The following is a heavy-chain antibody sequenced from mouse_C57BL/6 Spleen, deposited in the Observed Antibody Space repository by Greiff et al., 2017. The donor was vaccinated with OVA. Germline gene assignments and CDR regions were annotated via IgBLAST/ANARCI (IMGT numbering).Heavy chain of an antibody. J-gene: IGHJ1*03. CDR3: ARRLTVVATDWYFDV. D-gene: IGHD1-1*01. Sequence: VQLQQSGAELAKPGASVKLSCKASGYTFTSYWMHWVKQRPGQGLEWIGYINPSSGYTTYNQKFKDKATLTADKSSSAAYMQLSSLTYEDSAVYYCARRLTVVATDWYFDVWGTGTTVTVSS. CDR2: INPSSGYT. CDR1: GYTFTSYW. V-gene: IGHV1-7*01.